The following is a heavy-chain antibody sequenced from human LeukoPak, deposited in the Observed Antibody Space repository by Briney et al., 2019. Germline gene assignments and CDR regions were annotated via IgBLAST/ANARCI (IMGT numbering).Heavy chain of an antibody. J-gene: IGHJ4*02. V-gene: IGHV3-30*02. CDR3: AKPSGSGVDY. D-gene: IGHD1-26*01. Sequence: GGSLRLSCAASGFTFSSYGMHWVRQAPGKGLEWVAFIRYDGSNKYYADSVKGRLTISRDNSKNTLYLQMNSLRLEDMAVYYCAKPSGSGVDYWGRGTLVTVSS. CDR2: IRYDGSNK. CDR1: GFTFSSYG.